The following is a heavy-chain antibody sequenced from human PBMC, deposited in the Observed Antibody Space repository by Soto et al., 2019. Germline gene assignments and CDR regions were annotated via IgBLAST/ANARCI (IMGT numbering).Heavy chain of an antibody. V-gene: IGHV3-23*01. D-gene: IGHD3-9*01. Sequence: PGGSLRLSCRTSGFTFSNFGLTWVRQGPGKGLEWVSSISRDGFNTYSSNSVKGRFTVSRDNSKDTLYLQMNRVRADDTATYYCAKSVLRYFDWDGMDVRGQGTTVTVSS. CDR1: GFTFSNFG. CDR3: AKSVLRYFDWDGMDV. CDR2: ISRDGFNT. J-gene: IGHJ6*02.